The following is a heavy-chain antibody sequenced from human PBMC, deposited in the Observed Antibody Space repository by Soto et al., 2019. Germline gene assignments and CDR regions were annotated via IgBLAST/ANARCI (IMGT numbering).Heavy chain of an antibody. CDR1: GYTFTSYG. Sequence: QVQLVQSGAEVKKPGASVKVSCKASGYTFTSYGISWVRQAPGQGLEWMGWISAYNGNTNYAQKLQGRVTMTTDTSPSTAYMELRSRISEDTAVYYCARDRKIFGVANRDARFDPWGQGTLVTVSS. CDR2: ISAYNGNT. V-gene: IGHV1-18*01. J-gene: IGHJ5*02. CDR3: ARDRKIFGVANRDARFDP. D-gene: IGHD3-3*01.